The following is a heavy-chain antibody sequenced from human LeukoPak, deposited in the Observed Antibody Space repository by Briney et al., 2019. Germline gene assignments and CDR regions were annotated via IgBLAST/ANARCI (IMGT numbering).Heavy chain of an antibody. J-gene: IGHJ4*02. V-gene: IGHV3-21*01. CDR1: GFTFSSYS. CDR3: ASTYSSGWYQGPGFDY. CDR2: ISSSSSYI. Sequence: GGSLRLSCAASGFTFSSYSMNWVRQAPGKGLEWVSSISSSSSYIYYADSVKGRFTISRDDAKNSLYLQMNSLRAEDTAVYYCASTYSSGWYQGPGFDYWGQGTLVTVSS. D-gene: IGHD6-19*01.